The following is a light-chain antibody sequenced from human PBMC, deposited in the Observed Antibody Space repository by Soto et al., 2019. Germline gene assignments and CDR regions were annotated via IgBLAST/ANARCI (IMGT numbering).Light chain of an antibody. CDR1: QGISNY. Sequence: DIQMTHSPSSLSAAVGDRVTITCRASQGISNYLAWYQQRPGKVPKLLIYAASPLQAGVPSRVSGSGSGTDFTLTISSLQPEDVATYYGQKYNSAPFSFGPGTNVDIK. CDR3: QKYNSAPFS. CDR2: AAS. J-gene: IGKJ3*01. V-gene: IGKV1-27*01.